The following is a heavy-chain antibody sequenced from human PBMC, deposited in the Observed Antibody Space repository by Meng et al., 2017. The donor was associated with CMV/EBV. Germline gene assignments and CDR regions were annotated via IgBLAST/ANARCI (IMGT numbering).Heavy chain of an antibody. J-gene: IGHJ4*02. V-gene: IGHV3-48*04. CDR1: GFTFSSYS. D-gene: IGHD6-19*01. CDR3: AKDGQWLVRAYFDY. Sequence: GGSLRLSCAASGFTFSSYSMNWVRQAPGKGLEWVSYISSSSSTIYYADSVKGRFTISRDNAKNSLYLQMNSLRAEDTALYYCAKDGQWLVRAYFDYWGQGTLVTVSS. CDR2: ISSSSSTI.